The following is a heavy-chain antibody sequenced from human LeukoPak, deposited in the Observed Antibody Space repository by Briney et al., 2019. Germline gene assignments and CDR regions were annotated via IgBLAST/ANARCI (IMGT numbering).Heavy chain of an antibody. CDR3: AKHLTDYYMTFDY. V-gene: IGHV3-23*01. CDR1: GFTFSSYA. Sequence: GGSLRLSCAASGFTFSSYAMSWVRLAPGKGLEWVSALIGSGGTTYYADSVKGRFTISRDNSRNTLYLQMNSLRAEDTAVYYCAKHLTDYYMTFDYWGQGTLVTVSS. CDR2: LIGSGGTT. D-gene: IGHD3-9*01. J-gene: IGHJ4*02.